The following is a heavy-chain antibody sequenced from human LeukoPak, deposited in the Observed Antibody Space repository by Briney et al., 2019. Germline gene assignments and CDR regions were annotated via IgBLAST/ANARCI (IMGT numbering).Heavy chain of an antibody. V-gene: IGHV3-30*01. CDR3: ARDHSHYDSSGYFGL. Sequence: GGSLRLSCAASGFTFTSYAMPWVRQAPGKRLEWVSLISYDGSKYYSADSVKGRFTISRDNSKNTLYLQMNSLRAEDTAVYYCARDHSHYDSSGYFGLWGQGALVTVSS. J-gene: IGHJ4*02. D-gene: IGHD3-22*01. CDR1: GFTFTSYA. CDR2: ISYDGSKY.